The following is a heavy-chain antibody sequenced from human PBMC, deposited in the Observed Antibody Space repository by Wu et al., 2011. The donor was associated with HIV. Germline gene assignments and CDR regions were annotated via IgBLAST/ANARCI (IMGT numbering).Heavy chain of an antibody. CDR2: ISTYSGNT. Sequence: QVQLVQSGAEVKEVWAVSESLLQGFWLHLTTSGVSWVRQAPGQGLEWMGWISTYSGNTKYAQRLQGRVTMTTDTPANTAYMEVRSLRSDDTAVYYCARDESGSSSFYGMDVWGQGTTVTVSS. D-gene: IGHD1-26*01. CDR1: LHLTTSG. CDR3: ARDESGSSSFYGMDV. J-gene: IGHJ6*02. V-gene: IGHV1-18*01.